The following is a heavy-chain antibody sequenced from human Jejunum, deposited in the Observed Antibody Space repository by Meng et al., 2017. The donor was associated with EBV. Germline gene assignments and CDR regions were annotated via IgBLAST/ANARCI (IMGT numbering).Heavy chain of an antibody. D-gene: IGHD1-26*01. V-gene: IGHV4-61*01. CDR3: ARDQNGSYLAY. Sequence: LPGPRPVMVMPSDPSALPCTVSGGSVRSGCYYWSWIRQPPGQGLEWIGYIYTSASTNYTSSLKSRVTISADTSKNQFSLRLSSVTAADTAVYYCARDQNGSYLAYWGQGTLVTVSS. CDR2: IYTSAST. CDR1: GGSVRSGCYY. J-gene: IGHJ4*02.